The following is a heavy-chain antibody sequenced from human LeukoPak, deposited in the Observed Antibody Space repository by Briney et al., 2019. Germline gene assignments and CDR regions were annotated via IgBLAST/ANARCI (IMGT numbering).Heavy chain of an antibody. V-gene: IGHV1-8*03. D-gene: IGHD2-15*01. J-gene: IGHJ4*02. CDR2: MNPNTGNI. CDR3: ARLGLESPVAAAI. Sequence: ASVKVSCKASRYTFTNYEINWVRQATGQGLEWMGWMNPNTGNIGSAQKFQGRVTITRNTSISTAYMELSSLRSEDTAVYYCARLGLESPVAAAIWGQGTLVTVSS. CDR1: RYTFTNYE.